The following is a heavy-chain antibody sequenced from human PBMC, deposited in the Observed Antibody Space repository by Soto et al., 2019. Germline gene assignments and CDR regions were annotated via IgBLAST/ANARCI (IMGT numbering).Heavy chain of an antibody. CDR3: ATLVVRGISTGWPH. J-gene: IGHJ4*02. CDR2: IYYSGST. V-gene: IGHV4-59*12. D-gene: IGHD6-19*01. Sequence: NPSETLSLTCTVSGGSISSYYWSWIRQPPGKGLEWIGYIYYSGSTNYNPSLKSRVTISVDTSKNQFSLKLSSLRAEDTALYYCATLVVRGISTGWPHWGQGTLVTVSS. CDR1: GGSISSYY.